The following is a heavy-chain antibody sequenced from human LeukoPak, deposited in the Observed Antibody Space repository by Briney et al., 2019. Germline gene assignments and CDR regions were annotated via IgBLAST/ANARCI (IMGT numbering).Heavy chain of an antibody. J-gene: IGHJ4*02. Sequence: SETLSLTCAVYGGSFSGYYWSWIRQPPGKGLEWIGEINHSGSTNYNPSLKSRVTISVDTSKNQFSLKLSSVTAADTAVYYCARVPSRGLRYGDYWGQGTLVTVSS. V-gene: IGHV4-34*01. CDR3: ARVPSRGLRYGDY. D-gene: IGHD1-14*01. CDR1: GGSFSGYY. CDR2: INHSGST.